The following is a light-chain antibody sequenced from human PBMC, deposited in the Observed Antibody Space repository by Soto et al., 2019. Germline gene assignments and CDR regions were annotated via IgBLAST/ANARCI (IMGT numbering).Light chain of an antibody. CDR1: SSDVGGYNY. CDR2: EVS. Sequence: QSVLTQPASVSGSPGQSITISCTGTSSDVGGYNYVSWYQQHPGKAPKLMIYEVSNRPSGVSNRFSGSKPGNTASLTISGLQAEDEADYYCSSYTSSSTLVFGTGTKVT. J-gene: IGLJ1*01. V-gene: IGLV2-14*01. CDR3: SSYTSSSTLV.